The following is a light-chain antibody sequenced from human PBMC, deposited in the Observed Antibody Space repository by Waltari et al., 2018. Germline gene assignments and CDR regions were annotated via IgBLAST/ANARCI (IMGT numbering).Light chain of an antibody. CDR1: QDIGDF. Sequence: DIQMTHPPSSLTASVGDRVTITCRASQDIGDFLVWFQQRPGKAPKSLIYAASTLQGGVPSRFSGSGSGTDFTLTISSLQPEDSGTYYCQQYQDYPHTFGGGTRVEVK. CDR3: QQYQDYPHT. J-gene: IGKJ4*01. CDR2: AAS. V-gene: IGKV1-16*01.